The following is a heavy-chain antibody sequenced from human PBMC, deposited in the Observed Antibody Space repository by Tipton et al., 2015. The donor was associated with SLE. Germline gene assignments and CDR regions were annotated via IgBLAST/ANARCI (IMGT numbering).Heavy chain of an antibody. CDR1: GFTFSSYG. V-gene: IGHV3-33*06. J-gene: IGHJ4*02. Sequence: SLRLSCAASGFTFSSYGMHWVRQAPGKGLEWVAVIWYDGSNKYYADSVKGRFTISRDNSKNTPYLQMNSLRAEDTAVYYCAKEGGSLDYWGQGTLVTVSS. D-gene: IGHD1-26*01. CDR3: AKEGGSLDY. CDR2: IWYDGSNK.